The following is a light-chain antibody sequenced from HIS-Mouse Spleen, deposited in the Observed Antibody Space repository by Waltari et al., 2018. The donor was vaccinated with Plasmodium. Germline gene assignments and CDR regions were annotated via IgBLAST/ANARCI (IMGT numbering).Light chain of an antibody. CDR2: GAS. Sequence: EIVMTQSPATLSVSPGERATLSCRASQSVSSNLAWYQQKPGQAPRHLIYGASTRATGIPARLSGSGSGTEFTLTISSLQSEGFAVYYCQQYNNWSFTFGPGTKVDIK. V-gene: IGKV3-15*01. J-gene: IGKJ3*01. CDR3: QQYNNWSFT. CDR1: QSVSSN.